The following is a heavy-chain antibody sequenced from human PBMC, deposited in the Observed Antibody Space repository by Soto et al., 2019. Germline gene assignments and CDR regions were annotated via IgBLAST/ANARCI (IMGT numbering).Heavy chain of an antibody. V-gene: IGHV4-59*08. CDR3: AKPLRESPDAFDI. CDR1: GGSISSYY. Sequence: PSETLSLTCTVSGGSISSYYWSWIRQPPGKGLEWIGYIYYSGSTNYNPSLKSRVTISVDTSKNQFSLKLSSVTAADTAVYYCAKPLRESPDAFDIWGQGTMVTVSS. D-gene: IGHD4-17*01. J-gene: IGHJ3*02. CDR2: IYYSGST.